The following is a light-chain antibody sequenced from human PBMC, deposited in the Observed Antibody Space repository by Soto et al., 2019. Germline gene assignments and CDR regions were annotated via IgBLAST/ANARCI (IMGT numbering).Light chain of an antibody. J-gene: IGLJ2*01. Sequence: QSALTQPASVSGSPGQSITISCTGTSSDVGGYNYVSWYQQHPGKAPKLMIYDVSNRPSGVSSRFSGSKSGNTASLTISVLQAEDEADYYCGSYTSSSTVVFGGGTKVTVL. V-gene: IGLV2-14*01. CDR2: DVS. CDR3: GSYTSSSTVV. CDR1: SSDVGGYNY.